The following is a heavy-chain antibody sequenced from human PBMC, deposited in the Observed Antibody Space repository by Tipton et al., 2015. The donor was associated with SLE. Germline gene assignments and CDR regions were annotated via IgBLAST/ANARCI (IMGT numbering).Heavy chain of an antibody. J-gene: IGHJ4*02. CDR1: GASISSQY. CDR3: ARDTSGYYSHFDS. CDR2: IYYTGST. D-gene: IGHD3-22*01. Sequence: TLSLTCTVSGASISSQYWNWIRQPPGKGLEWIGYIYYTGSTSYNPSLKSRVTISVDMSKNQFSLNLRSVTAADTAVYYCARDTSGYYSHFDSWGQGTLVTVSS. V-gene: IGHV4-59*11.